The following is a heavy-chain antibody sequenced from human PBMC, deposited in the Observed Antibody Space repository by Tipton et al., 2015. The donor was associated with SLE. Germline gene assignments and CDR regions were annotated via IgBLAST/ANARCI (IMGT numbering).Heavy chain of an antibody. D-gene: IGHD5-18*01. CDR3: VREETAGNPGGY. CDR1: GASISSSTYY. J-gene: IGHJ4*02. Sequence: TLSLTCTVSGASISSSTYYWGWLRQPPGKELEWVGSFYYNGERTFYNPSLKSRVTFSVDAPMNQFSLRLYSVTAADTAVYYCVREETAGNPGGYWGQGSLVIVSS. V-gene: IGHV4-39*07. CDR2: FYYNGERT.